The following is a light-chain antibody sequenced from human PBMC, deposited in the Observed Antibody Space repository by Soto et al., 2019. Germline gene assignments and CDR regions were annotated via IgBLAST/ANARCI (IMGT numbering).Light chain of an antibody. Sequence: EIVLTQSPDIMSLSPGEGATLSCRASQSVSSSYLAWYQQKPGQAPRLLIYGASSRATGIPDRFSGSGSGTDFTLTISRLEPEDFAVYYCQQFGNSVWTFGQGTKVEIK. J-gene: IGKJ1*01. CDR2: GAS. V-gene: IGKV3-20*01. CDR1: QSVSSSY. CDR3: QQFGNSVWT.